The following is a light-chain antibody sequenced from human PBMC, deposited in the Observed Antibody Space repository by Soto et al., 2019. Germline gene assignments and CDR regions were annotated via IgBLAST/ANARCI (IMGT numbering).Light chain of an antibody. CDR2: CAS. Sequence: ERVMTQSPATLSVSPGETATLSFRASQGVSGNLAWYQQKPGQAPRLSIYCASSRATGIPARFSGSGSGTEFTLTISSLQSEDFAVYYCQQYNNWPRTFGQGTKVDIK. J-gene: IGKJ1*01. V-gene: IGKV3-15*01. CDR1: QGVSGN. CDR3: QQYNNWPRT.